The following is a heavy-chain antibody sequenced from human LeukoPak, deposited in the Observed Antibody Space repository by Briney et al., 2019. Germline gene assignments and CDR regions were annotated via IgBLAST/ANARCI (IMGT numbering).Heavy chain of an antibody. Sequence: GGSLRLSCAASGFTFNSYEMNWVRQAPGKGLEWVSYISSSGSTIYYADSVKGRFTISRDNAKNSLYLQMNSLRAEDTAVYYCATTMVRGLYMDYWGQGTLVTVSS. D-gene: IGHD3-10*01. V-gene: IGHV3-48*03. J-gene: IGHJ4*02. CDR3: ATTMVRGLYMDY. CDR1: GFTFNSYE. CDR2: ISSSGSTI.